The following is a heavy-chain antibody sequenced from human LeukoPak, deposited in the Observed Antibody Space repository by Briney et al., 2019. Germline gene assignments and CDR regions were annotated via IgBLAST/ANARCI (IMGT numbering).Heavy chain of an antibody. D-gene: IGHD1-26*01. CDR1: GGSISSYY. Sequence: SETLSLTCTVSGGSISSYYWSWIRQPPGKGLEWIGYIYYSGSTNYNLSLKSRVTISVDTSKNQFSLKLSSVTAADTAVYYCARHIRGATGSWFDPWGQGTLVTVSS. CDR3: ARHIRGATGSWFDP. V-gene: IGHV4-59*08. J-gene: IGHJ5*02. CDR2: IYYSGST.